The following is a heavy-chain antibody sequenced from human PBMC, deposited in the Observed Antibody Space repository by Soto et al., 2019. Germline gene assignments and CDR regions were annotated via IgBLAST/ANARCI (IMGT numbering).Heavy chain of an antibody. J-gene: IGHJ6*03. CDR3: ASQGLPYFDWSPTPLYYMDV. CDR2: INHSGNT. V-gene: IGHV4-34*01. CDR1: GGSFSGYY. Sequence: PSETLSLTCAVYGGSFSGYYWSWIRQPPGKGLEWIGEINHSGNTNYNPSLKSRVTISVDKSKNQFSLKLSSVTAADTAVYYCASQGLPYFDWSPTPLYYMDVWGKGTTVTSP. D-gene: IGHD3-9*01.